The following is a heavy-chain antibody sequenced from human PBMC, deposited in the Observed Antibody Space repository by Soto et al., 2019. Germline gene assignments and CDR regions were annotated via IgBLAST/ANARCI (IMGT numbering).Heavy chain of an antibody. CDR3: ARQAVDGANWFDP. CDR2: ISSGSGYI. D-gene: IGHD2-8*01. J-gene: IGHJ5*02. CDR1: GFIFSTYD. V-gene: IGHV3-21*01. Sequence: DVQLVESGGGLVKPGGSLRLFCAASGFIFSTYDMNWVRQAPGKGLEWVSYISSGSGYIYYADSVKGRFTISRDNAKNSLYLQMNSLSAEDTAIYYCARQAVDGANWFDPWGQGTLVTVSS.